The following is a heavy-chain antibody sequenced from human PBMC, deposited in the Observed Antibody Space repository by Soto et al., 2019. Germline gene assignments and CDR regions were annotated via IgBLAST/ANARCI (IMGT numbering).Heavy chain of an antibody. D-gene: IGHD2-2*01. V-gene: IGHV4-34*01. CDR2: INHSGST. CDR3: ARSPTFLIYCSSTSCYSVRAFDI. J-gene: IGHJ3*02. CDR1: GGSISSYY. Sequence: SETLSLTCTVSGGSISSYYWSWIRQPPGKGLEWIGEINHSGSTNYNPSLKSRVTISVDTSKNQFSLKLSSVTAADTAVYYCARSPTFLIYCSSTSCYSVRAFDIWGQGPMVTVSS.